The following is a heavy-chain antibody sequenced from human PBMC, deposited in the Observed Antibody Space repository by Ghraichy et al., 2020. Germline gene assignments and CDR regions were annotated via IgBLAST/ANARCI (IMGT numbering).Heavy chain of an antibody. Sequence: SETLSLTCTVSGGSISSYYCSWIRQPPGKGLEWIGYIYYSGSTNYNPSLKSRVTISVDTSKNQFSLKLSSVTAADTAVYYCARVCPWFDPWGQGTLVTVSS. V-gene: IGHV4-59*01. J-gene: IGHJ5*02. CDR2: IYYSGST. CDR3: ARVCPWFDP. D-gene: IGHD3-10*02. CDR1: GGSISSYY.